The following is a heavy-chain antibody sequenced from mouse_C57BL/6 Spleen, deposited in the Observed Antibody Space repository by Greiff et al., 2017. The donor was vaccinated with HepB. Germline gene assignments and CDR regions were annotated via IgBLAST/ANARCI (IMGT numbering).Heavy chain of an antibody. CDR3: ARLGLFDY. CDR2: IYPSDSET. V-gene: IGHV1-61*01. J-gene: IGHJ2*01. D-gene: IGHD4-1*01. CDR1: GYTFTSYW. Sequence: VQLQQPGAELVRPGSSVKLSCKASGYTFTSYWMDWVKQRPGQGLEWIGNIYPSDSETHYNQKFKDKATLTVDKSSSTAYMQLSSLTSEDSAVYYCARLGLFDYWGQGTTLTVSS.